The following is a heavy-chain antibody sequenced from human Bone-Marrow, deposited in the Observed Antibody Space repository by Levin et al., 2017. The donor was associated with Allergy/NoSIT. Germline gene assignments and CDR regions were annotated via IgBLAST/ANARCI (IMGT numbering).Heavy chain of an antibody. J-gene: IGHJ4*02. Sequence: GESLKISCAASGFTFSDYYMNWIRQTPGKGLEWVSYISTSGSTIYYADSVKGRFTISRDNAKKSLYLQMNSLRAEDTAVYYCAREGISGTYFDYWGQGTLVTVSS. CDR3: AREGISGTYFDY. CDR1: GFTFSDYY. D-gene: IGHD1-20*01. V-gene: IGHV3-11*01. CDR2: ISTSGSTI.